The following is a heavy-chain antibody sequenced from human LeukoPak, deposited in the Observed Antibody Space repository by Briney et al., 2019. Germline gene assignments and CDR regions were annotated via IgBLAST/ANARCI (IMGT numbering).Heavy chain of an antibody. CDR1: GFTFSSYA. V-gene: IGHV3-30-3*01. J-gene: IGHJ6*02. CDR2: ISYDGSNK. Sequence: GRSLRLSCAASGFTFSSYAMHWVRQAPGKGLEWVAVISYDGSNKYYADSVKGRFTISRGNAKNSLYLQMNSLRAEDTAVYYCARDPLCDYCYYYYYGMDVWGQGTTVTVSS. D-gene: IGHD4-17*01. CDR3: ARDPLCDYCYYYYYGMDV.